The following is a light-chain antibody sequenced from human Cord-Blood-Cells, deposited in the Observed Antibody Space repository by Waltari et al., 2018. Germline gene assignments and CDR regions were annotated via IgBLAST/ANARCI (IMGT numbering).Light chain of an antibody. CDR2: EVS. V-gene: IGLV2-8*01. Sequence: QSALTQPPSASWSHGQSVTTPCPGTRGEVGGSNDGSWYQQHPGKAPNLMIYEVSKRPSGVPHRFSGSKAGNTASLTVSGLQAEDEADYYCSSYAGSNSYVFGTGTKVTVL. J-gene: IGLJ1*01. CDR1: RGEVGGSND. CDR3: SSYAGSNSYV.